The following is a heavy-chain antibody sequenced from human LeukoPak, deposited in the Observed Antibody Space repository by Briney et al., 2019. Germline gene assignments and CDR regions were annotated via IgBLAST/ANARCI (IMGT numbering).Heavy chain of an antibody. CDR1: GFTFNSYS. CDR3: ARDGKDGDFWSGCSL. J-gene: IGHJ4*02. D-gene: IGHD3-3*01. V-gene: IGHV3-7*01. Sequence: PGGSLRLSCAASGFTFNSYSLSWVRQAPGKGLEWVANIEQDGSEKYYVDSVKGRFTISRDNAKNSLYLQMNSLRAEDTAVYYCARDGKDGDFWSGCSLWGQGTLVTVSS. CDR2: IEQDGSEK.